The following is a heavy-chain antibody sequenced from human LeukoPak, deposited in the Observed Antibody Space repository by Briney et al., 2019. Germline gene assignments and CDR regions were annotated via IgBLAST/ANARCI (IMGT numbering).Heavy chain of an antibody. V-gene: IGHV3-33*01. J-gene: IGHJ4*02. CDR2: IWCDGSNK. CDR1: GFTFSSYG. Sequence: PGGSLRLSCAASGFTFSSYGMHWVRQAPGKGLEWVAVIWCDGSNKYYADSVKGRFTISRDNSKNTLYLQMNSLRAEDTAVYYCARDSGSGYYYFDYWGQGTLVTVSS. CDR3: ARDSGSGYYYFDY. D-gene: IGHD3-22*01.